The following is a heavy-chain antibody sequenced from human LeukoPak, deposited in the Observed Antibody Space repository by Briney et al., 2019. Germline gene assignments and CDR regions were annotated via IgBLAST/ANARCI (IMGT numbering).Heavy chain of an antibody. Sequence: GASVNVSCKASGYTFIIYGISWVRQAPGQGLEWMGWISTYNGNTNYAQKFQGRVTMTTDTSTSTAYMELRSLRSDDTAVYYRARDPDISTNWFDPWGQGTLVTVSS. CDR1: GYTFIIYG. V-gene: IGHV1-18*01. J-gene: IGHJ5*02. CDR2: ISTYNGNT. D-gene: IGHD3-9*01. CDR3: ARDPDISTNWFDP.